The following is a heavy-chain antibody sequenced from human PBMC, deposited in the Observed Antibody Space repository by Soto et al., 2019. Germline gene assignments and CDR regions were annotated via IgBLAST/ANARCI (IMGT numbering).Heavy chain of an antibody. CDR3: VRLLWFGELS. Sequence: SGPTLVNPTQALTLTCTFSGFSLSTRGVGVGWIRQPPGKALEWLALIYWDDDKRYSPSLKSRLSISKDTSKNQVVLTMTNMDPVDTATYYCVRLLWFGELSWGQGTLVTVSS. J-gene: IGHJ4*02. CDR1: GFSLSTRGVG. CDR2: IYWDDDK. D-gene: IGHD3-10*01. V-gene: IGHV2-5*02.